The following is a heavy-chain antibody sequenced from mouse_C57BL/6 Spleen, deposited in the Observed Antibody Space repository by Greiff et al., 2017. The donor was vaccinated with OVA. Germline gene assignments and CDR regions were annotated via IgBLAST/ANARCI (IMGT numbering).Heavy chain of an antibody. CDR1: GYTFTSYG. J-gene: IGHJ3*01. D-gene: IGHD3-2*02. CDR2: IYPGSGST. Sequence: QVQLQQSGAELVKPGASVKMSCKASGYTFTSYGITWVKQRPGQGLEWIGDIYPGSGSTNYNEKFKSKATLTVDKYSSTAYMQLSSLPSEDAAVYYCARRTAQATAWFAYWGQGTLVTVSA. V-gene: IGHV1-55*01. CDR3: ARRTAQATAWFAY.